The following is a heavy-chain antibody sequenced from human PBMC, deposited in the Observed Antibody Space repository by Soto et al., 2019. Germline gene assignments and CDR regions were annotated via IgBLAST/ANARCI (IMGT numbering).Heavy chain of an antibody. CDR1: GFTASITY. CDR3: ARSRYTGTYFGRYLEY. CDR2: LYTGTDT. J-gene: IGHJ4*02. D-gene: IGHD6-19*01. V-gene: IGHV3-53*01. Sequence: GGSLRLSGAASGFTASITYLTWVRQAPGKGLEWFAILYTGTDTVYADSGKGRVTISRDRTKDTFYLQMNILRAEDTAMYFCARSRYTGTYFGRYLEYWGQGSLVTVSS.